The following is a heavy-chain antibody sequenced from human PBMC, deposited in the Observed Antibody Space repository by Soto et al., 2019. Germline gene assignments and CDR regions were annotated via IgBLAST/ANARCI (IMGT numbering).Heavy chain of an antibody. V-gene: IGHV2-26*01. D-gene: IGHD6-19*01. Sequence: QLTLKESGHVLVRPTETLTLRCTVSGLSFTDSEMGVSWIRQPPGQPREWLAHIDSSGEKSYRTFLKSRLAISKDTSKSQIVLTMTKMDPADTATYYCARRHLAVAVSPWFDPWGQGIPVTVSS. CDR3: ARRHLAVAVSPWFDP. CDR1: GLSFTDSEMG. J-gene: IGHJ5*02. CDR2: IDSSGEK.